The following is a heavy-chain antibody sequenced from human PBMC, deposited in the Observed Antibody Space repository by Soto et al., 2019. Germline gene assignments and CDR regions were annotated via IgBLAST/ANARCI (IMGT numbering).Heavy chain of an antibody. CDR2: MSYDGSNK. V-gene: IGHV3-30-3*01. Sequence: PGGSLRLSCAASGFTFSSYAMHWVRQAPGKGLEWVAVMSYDGSNKYYADSVKGRFTISRDNSKSTLYLQMNSLRAEDTAVYYCARTIRKYYYYYGMDVWGQGTTVTVSS. J-gene: IGHJ6*02. D-gene: IGHD4-17*01. CDR1: GFTFSSYA. CDR3: ARTIRKYYYYYGMDV.